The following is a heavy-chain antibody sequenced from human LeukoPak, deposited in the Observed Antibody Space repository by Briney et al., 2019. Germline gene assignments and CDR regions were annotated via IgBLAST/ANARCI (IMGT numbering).Heavy chain of an antibody. CDR2: ISGSGGST. CDR1: GFTFGSYA. V-gene: IGHV3-23*01. D-gene: IGHD5-18*01. CDR3: AKDAPGYSSLSTDTFDI. Sequence: PGGSLRLSCAASGFTFGSYAMSWVRQAPGKGLEWVSGISGSGGSTDYADSVKGRFTISRDNSKKTLYLQMNSLRAEDTAVYYCAKDAPGYSSLSTDTFDIWGHGTMVTVSS. J-gene: IGHJ3*02.